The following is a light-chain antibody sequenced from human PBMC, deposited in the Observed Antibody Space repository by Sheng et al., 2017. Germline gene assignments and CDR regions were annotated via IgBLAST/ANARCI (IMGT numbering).Light chain of an antibody. CDR1: QDVGRW. CDR3: QQSYSAPLT. CDR2: AAS. J-gene: IGKJ4*01. V-gene: IGKV1-39*01. Sequence: IQMTQSPSTLSASIGDRVTITCRASQDVGRWLAWYQQKPGKAPNLLIYAASTLKSGVPSRFSGSGSGTDFTLTISSLQPEDFATYYCQQSYSAPLTFGGGTKLEIK.